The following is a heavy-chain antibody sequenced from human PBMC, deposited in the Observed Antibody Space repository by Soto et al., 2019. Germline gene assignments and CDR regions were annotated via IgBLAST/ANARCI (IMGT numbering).Heavy chain of an antibody. J-gene: IGHJ4*02. CDR3: ARGRYGDY. CDR1: GYGFTTYG. D-gene: IGHD1-1*01. Sequence: QVHLVQSGAEVKKPGASVKVSCKGSGYGFTTYGITWVRQAPGQGLEWMAWISAHNGNTNYAQKLQGRVTVTRDTSTSTAYMALRSLRFDDTAVYYCARGRYGDYWGQGALVTVSS. V-gene: IGHV1-18*01. CDR2: ISAHNGNT.